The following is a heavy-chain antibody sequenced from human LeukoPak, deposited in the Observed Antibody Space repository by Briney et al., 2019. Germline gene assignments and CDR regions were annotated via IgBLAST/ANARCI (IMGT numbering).Heavy chain of an antibody. J-gene: IGHJ4*02. D-gene: IGHD1-26*01. Sequence: PGRSLRLSCAASGFTFSSYGMHWVRQAPGKGLEWVAVIWYDGSNKYYADSVKGRFTISRDKSKNTLYLQMNSLRAEDTAVYYCAREAYSGSYYVGYWGQGTLVTVSS. CDR2: IWYDGSNK. V-gene: IGHV3-33*01. CDR3: AREAYSGSYYVGY. CDR1: GFTFSSYG.